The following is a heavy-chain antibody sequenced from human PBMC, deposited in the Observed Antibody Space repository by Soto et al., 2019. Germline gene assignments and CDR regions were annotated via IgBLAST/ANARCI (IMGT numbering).Heavy chain of an antibody. CDR2: MYHSGST. J-gene: IGHJ4*02. CDR1: GGSISGYS. Sequence: PSETLSLTCTVSGGSISGYSWSWIRQPPGKGLEWIGYMYHSGSTYYNPSLKSRVTISIDRSKNQFSLKPSSVTAADTAVYYCARVPDYWGQGILVTVSS. CDR3: ARVPDY. V-gene: IGHV4-30-2*01. D-gene: IGHD2-2*01.